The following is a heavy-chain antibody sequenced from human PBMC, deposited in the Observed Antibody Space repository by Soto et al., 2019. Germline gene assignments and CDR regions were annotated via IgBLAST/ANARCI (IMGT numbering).Heavy chain of an antibody. J-gene: IGHJ1*01. D-gene: IGHD2-2*01. CDR2: IYYSGNT. CDR1: GGSLGSSGYY. V-gene: IGHV4-39*01. Sequence: PSETLSLTCTVSGGSLGSSGYYWGWIRQSPGKGLEWIGNIYYSGNTFYNPSLKSRVTISADTSKNQIYLHLSAATAADTPIFYCGWIAAPAATDSGIWGQGTLATVSS. CDR3: GWIAAPAATDSGI.